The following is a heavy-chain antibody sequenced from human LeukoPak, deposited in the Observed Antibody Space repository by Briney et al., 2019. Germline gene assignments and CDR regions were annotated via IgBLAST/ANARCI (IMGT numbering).Heavy chain of an antibody. Sequence: GGSLRLSCADPGFTFSSFSMHWVRQAPGKGLEWVAVISYDGSNKYYADSVKGRFAISRDNSKNTLYLQMNSLRTEDTAVYYCAKGRVGANGYYYYGMDVWGQGTTVTVSS. CDR2: ISYDGSNK. CDR3: AKGRVGANGYYYYGMDV. V-gene: IGHV3-30*18. J-gene: IGHJ6*02. D-gene: IGHD1-26*01. CDR1: GFTFSSFS.